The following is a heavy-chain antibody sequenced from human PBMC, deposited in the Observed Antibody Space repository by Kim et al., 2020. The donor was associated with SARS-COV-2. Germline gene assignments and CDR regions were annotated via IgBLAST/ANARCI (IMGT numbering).Heavy chain of an antibody. J-gene: IGHJ6*01. CDR3: AKLCYYDSSGYGMDV. CDR1: GFTFDDYA. CDR2: ISWNNCSI. V-gene: IGHV3-9*01. Sequence: GGSLRLSCAASGFTFDDYAMHWVRQAPGKGLEWVSGISWNNCSITYADSVKGRFTISRNNVKNSMYLQMNSLRAENTALYDCAKLCYYDSSGYGMDVWGQGTTVTVYS. D-gene: IGHD3-22*01.